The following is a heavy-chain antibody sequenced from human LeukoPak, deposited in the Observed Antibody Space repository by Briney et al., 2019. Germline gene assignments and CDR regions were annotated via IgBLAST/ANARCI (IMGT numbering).Heavy chain of an antibody. CDR2: IYYSGST. Sequence: SDTLSLTCAVSGYSISSSNWWGWIRQPPGKGLEWIGYIYYSGSTYYNPSLKSRVTISVDTSKNQFSLKLSSVTAADTAVYYCARHTDYYDSSGYQRSAFDIWGQGTMVTVSS. CDR1: GYSISSSNW. V-gene: IGHV4-28*01. D-gene: IGHD3-22*01. J-gene: IGHJ3*02. CDR3: ARHTDYYDSSGYQRSAFDI.